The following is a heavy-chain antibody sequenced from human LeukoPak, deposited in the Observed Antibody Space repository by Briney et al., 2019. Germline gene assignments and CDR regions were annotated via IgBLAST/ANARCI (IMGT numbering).Heavy chain of an antibody. D-gene: IGHD3-10*01. Sequence: ASVKVSCKASGYTFTGYYMHWVRQAPGQGLEWMGWISPNSGGTNYAQKFQGWVTMTRDTSISTAYMELSRLRSDDTAVYYCARVAGGIYGSGSYLDYWGQGTLVTVSS. CDR3: ARVAGGIYGSGSYLDY. V-gene: IGHV1-2*04. CDR1: GYTFTGYY. CDR2: ISPNSGGT. J-gene: IGHJ4*02.